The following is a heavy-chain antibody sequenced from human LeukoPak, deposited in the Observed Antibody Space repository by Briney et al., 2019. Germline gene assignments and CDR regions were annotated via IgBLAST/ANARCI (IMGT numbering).Heavy chain of an antibody. D-gene: IGHD2-21*02. CDR1: GGSPSSYY. CDR2: THYRGST. CDR3: ASGYCGGACQLGGVDM. J-gene: IGHJ3*02. V-gene: IGHV4-59*01. Sequence: SETLSPTCAVSGGSPSSYYWSWLRHPPQEGLEYIGYTHYRGSTNYNPSLKSRVTISLDTSGNQFSLKLSSVTAAGTAVYYCASGYCGGACQLGGVDMWGQGTMVTVSS.